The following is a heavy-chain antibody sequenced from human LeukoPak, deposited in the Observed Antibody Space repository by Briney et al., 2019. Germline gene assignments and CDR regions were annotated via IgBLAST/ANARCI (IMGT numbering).Heavy chain of an antibody. CDR1: GFTFSSYA. CDR3: AKDGPPYNWNDNYFDY. V-gene: IGHV3-23*01. CDR2: ISGSGGST. D-gene: IGHD1-20*01. J-gene: IGHJ4*02. Sequence: GGPLRLSCAASGFTFSSYAMSWVRQAPGKGLEWVSAISGSGGSTYYADSVKGRFTTSRDNSKNTLYLQMNSLRAEDTAVYYCAKDGPPYNWNDNYFDYWGQGTLVTVPS.